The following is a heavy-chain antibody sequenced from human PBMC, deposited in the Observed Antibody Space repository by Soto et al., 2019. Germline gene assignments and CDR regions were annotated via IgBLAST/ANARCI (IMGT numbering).Heavy chain of an antibody. J-gene: IGHJ6*02. CDR3: ARLYYDYV. CDR1: GFNFGTYS. D-gene: IGHD3-3*01. Sequence: GGSLRLSCAGSGFNFGTYSMNWVRQAAGKGLEWIAYISYDSDTIQYADSVKGRFTISRDNAKNSLYLQMNSLRDEDTAVYYCARLYYDYVWGQGTTVTVSS. CDR2: ISYDSDTI. V-gene: IGHV3-48*02.